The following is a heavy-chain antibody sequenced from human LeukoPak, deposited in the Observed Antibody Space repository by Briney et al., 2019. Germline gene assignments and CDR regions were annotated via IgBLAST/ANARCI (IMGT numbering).Heavy chain of an antibody. CDR2: INWNGGST. J-gene: IGHJ3*02. V-gene: IGHV3-20*01. CDR3: ARDHTAGDAFDI. D-gene: IGHD6-13*01. Sequence: TGGSLRLSCAASGFTFDDYGMSWVRQAPGKGLEWVSGINWNGGSTGYADSVKGRFTISRDNAKNSLYLQMNSLRAEDTASYHCARDHTAGDAFDIWGQGTMVTVSS. CDR1: GFTFDDYG.